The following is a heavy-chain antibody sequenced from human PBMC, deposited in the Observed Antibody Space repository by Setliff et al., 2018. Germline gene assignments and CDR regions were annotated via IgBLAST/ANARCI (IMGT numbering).Heavy chain of an antibody. CDR1: GGTFSYYY. D-gene: IGHD6-13*01. CDR2: NNHSGSA. Sequence: SETLSLTCAAHGGTFSYYYWTWIRQSPGKGLEWIGENNHSGSAKYRPSLGSRVTISVDTSNNQVSLTLTSVTAEDTAIYYCARGGLAAAATHWGQGTLVTVSS. CDR3: ARGGLAAAATH. V-gene: IGHV4-34*01. J-gene: IGHJ4*02.